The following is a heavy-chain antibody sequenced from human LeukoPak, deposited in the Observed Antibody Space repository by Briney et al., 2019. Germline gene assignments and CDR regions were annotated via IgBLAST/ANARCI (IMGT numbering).Heavy chain of an antibody. J-gene: IGHJ3*02. CDR2: IYPDDSDT. Sequence: GESLKISCKGSGYSFTNYWIAWVRQMPGKGLEWMGIIYPDDSDTRYSPSFQGQVTISADKSISTAYLQYSSLKASDTAIYYCARRGFCSGGSCHSNAFDIWGQGTMVTVSS. V-gene: IGHV5-51*01. CDR1: GYSFTNYW. D-gene: IGHD2-15*01. CDR3: ARRGFCSGGSCHSNAFDI.